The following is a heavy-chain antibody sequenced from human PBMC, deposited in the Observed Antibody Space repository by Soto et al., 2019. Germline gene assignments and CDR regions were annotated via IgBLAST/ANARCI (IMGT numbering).Heavy chain of an antibody. CDR1: GGSFSGYY. V-gene: IGHV4-34*01. D-gene: IGHD5-12*01. Sequence: QVQLQQWGAGLLKPSETLSLTCAVYGGSFSGYYWSWIRQPPGKGLEWIGEINHRGRTNYNPSLKSRVTISVDTSKNQISLKLSSVTAADTAVYYCTRAGDNNGYSDYWGQGTLVTVSS. CDR2: INHRGRT. J-gene: IGHJ4*02. CDR3: TRAGDNNGYSDY.